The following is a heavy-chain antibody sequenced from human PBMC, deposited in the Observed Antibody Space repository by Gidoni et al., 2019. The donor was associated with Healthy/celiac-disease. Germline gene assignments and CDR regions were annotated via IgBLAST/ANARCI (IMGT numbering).Heavy chain of an antibody. V-gene: IGHV4-34*01. D-gene: IGHD3-22*01. CDR1: GCSFSGYY. CDR3: ARARYYYDSSGYRFDY. Sequence: QVQLQQWGAGLLKPSETLSLTCAVYGCSFSGYYWTWIRQPPGKGLEWIGEINQSGSTNYNPSLKSRVTISVDTSKNQFSLKLSSVTAADTAVYYCARARYYYDSSGYRFDYWGQGTLVTVSS. J-gene: IGHJ4*02. CDR2: INQSGST.